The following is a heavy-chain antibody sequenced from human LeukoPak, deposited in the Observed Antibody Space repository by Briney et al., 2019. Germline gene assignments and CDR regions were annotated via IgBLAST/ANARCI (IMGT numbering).Heavy chain of an antibody. Sequence: PSETLSLTCTVSGDSMSSYFWTWVRQFPGKGLEWVGYIYQTTTTYNPSLKGRVTISADMSQNQLSLKVTSVTAADTAVYYCARNFPGRTEGVWGKGTTVIVSS. CDR2: IYQTTT. J-gene: IGHJ6*04. D-gene: IGHD1-14*01. V-gene: IGHV4-59*01. CDR1: GDSMSSYF. CDR3: ARNFPGRTEGV.